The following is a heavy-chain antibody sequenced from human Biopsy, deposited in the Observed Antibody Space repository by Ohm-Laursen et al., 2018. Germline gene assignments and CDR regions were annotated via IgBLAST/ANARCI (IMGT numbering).Heavy chain of an antibody. V-gene: IGHV3-21*01. J-gene: IGHJ4*02. CDR3: AKDDYDRVSSGYYFDY. D-gene: IGHD3-10*02. CDR2: ISSTSNHI. CDR1: GFSFTSYT. Sequence: SLRLSCAATGFSFTSYTMNWVRQVPGKGLEWVASISSTSNHIHYVDSVWGRFTISRDNAENSLYLEMNSLRVEDTAVYYCAKDDYDRVSSGYYFDYWGQGTLVSVSS.